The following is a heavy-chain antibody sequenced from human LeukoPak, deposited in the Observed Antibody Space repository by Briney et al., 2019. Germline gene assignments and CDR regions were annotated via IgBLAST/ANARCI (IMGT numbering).Heavy chain of an antibody. CDR2: ISSSSSYI. CDR1: GFTFSSYS. J-gene: IGHJ6*02. CDR3: ARDRVNYYGSGSTYGMDV. D-gene: IGHD3-10*01. Sequence: GGSLRLSCAASGFTFSSYSMNWVRQAPGKGLEWVSSISSSSSYIYYADSVKGRFTISRDNAKNSLYLQMNSLRAEDTAVYYCARDRVNYYGSGSTYGMDVWGQGTTVAVSS. V-gene: IGHV3-21*01.